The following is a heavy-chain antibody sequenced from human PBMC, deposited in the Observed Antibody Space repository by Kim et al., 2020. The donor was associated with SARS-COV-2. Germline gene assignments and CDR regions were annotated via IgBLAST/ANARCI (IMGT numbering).Heavy chain of an antibody. CDR1: GYTFTRYA. V-gene: IGHV1-3*01. CDR2: INAGNSNT. CDR3: ATDGQMTISYYFDY. Sequence: ASVKVSCKASGYTFTRYAMHWVRQAPGQRLEWMGRINAGNSNTKYSQKFQGRVTITRDTSATTVYMELSSLRSEDTAGYYCATDGQMTISYYFDYWGQGTLVTVSS. D-gene: IGHD4-17*01. J-gene: IGHJ4*02.